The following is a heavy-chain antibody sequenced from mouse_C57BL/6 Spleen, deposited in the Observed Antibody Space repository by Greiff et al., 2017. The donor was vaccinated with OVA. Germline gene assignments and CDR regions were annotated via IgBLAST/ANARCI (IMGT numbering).Heavy chain of an antibody. CDR3: AREDSSGLSWFAY. CDR2: INPSRGYT. Sequence: VQLQQSGAELAKPGASVKLSCKASGYTFPSYWMHWVKQRPGQGLEWIGYINPSRGYTKYNQKFKDKATLTADKSSSTAYMQLSSLTYEDSAVYYCAREDSSGLSWFAYWGQGTLVTVSA. V-gene: IGHV1-7*01. J-gene: IGHJ3*01. CDR1: GYTFPSYW. D-gene: IGHD3-2*02.